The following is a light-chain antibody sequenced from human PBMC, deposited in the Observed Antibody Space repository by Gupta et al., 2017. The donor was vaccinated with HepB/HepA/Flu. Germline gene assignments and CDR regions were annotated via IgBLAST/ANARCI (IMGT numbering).Light chain of an antibody. CDR2: AAS. Sequence: DIQMTQSPSSLSASVGDRVTITCRASQGITEYLAWYQQKPGKVPKLLIFAASRLQAGVPSRFSGSGSGTDFTLTISSLQPEDVATYYCQKDDGSPLTFGHGTKVYIK. J-gene: IGKJ3*01. CDR1: QGITEY. CDR3: QKDDGSPLT. V-gene: IGKV1-27*01.